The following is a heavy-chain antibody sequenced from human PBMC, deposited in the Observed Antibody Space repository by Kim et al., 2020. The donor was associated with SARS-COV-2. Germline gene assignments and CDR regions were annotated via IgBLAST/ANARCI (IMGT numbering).Heavy chain of an antibody. CDR3: AALGYCSGRHCFYGMDV. D-gene: IGHD2-15*01. J-gene: IGHJ6*02. CDR1: GFTFTNYW. V-gene: IGHV3-7*01. Sequence: GGSLRLSCAASGFTFTNYWMSWVRQAPGKGLEWVANIKEDGSTTYYVDSVKGRFTISRDNAKSSLFLQMNSLRAEDTAVYYCAALGYCSGRHCFYGMDVWGQGTTVTVSS. CDR2: IKEDGSTT.